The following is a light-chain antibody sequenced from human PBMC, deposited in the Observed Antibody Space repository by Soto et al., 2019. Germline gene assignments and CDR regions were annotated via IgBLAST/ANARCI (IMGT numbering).Light chain of an antibody. CDR1: QCVSSS. CDR2: GAS. Sequence: EIVMTQSPATLSVSPGERDTLSCRASQCVSSSLAWYQQKPGQAPRLLIYGASPRATGIPARFSGSWSGTEFALTISSLQSEDFAVYYCQQYNNWPPLTFGGGTKVEIK. J-gene: IGKJ4*02. V-gene: IGKV3D-15*01. CDR3: QQYNNWPPLT.